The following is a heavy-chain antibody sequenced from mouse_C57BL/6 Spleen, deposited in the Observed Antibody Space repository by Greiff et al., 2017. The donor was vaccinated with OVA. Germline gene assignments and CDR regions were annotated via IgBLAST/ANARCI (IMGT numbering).Heavy chain of an antibody. CDR3: ARRSQAHFDY. CDR1: GYAFSSSW. D-gene: IGHD3-2*02. CDR2: IYPGDGDT. V-gene: IGHV1-82*01. J-gene: IGHJ2*01. Sequence: VQLQESGPELVKPGASVKISCKASGYAFSSSWMNWVKQRPGRGLEWIGRIYPGDGDTNYNGKIKGKATLTADKSSSTAYMQLSSLTSEDSAVYFCARRSQAHFDYWGQGTTLTVSS.